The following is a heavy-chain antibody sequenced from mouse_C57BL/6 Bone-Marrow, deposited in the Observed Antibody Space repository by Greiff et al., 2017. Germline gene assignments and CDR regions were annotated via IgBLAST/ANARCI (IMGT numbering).Heavy chain of an antibody. V-gene: IGHV1-69*01. CDR3: ARWAMDY. J-gene: IGHJ4*01. CDR1: GYTFTSYW. CDR2: IDPSDSYT. Sequence: VKLVESGAELVMPGASVKLSCKASGYTFTSYWMHWVKQRPGQGLEWIGEIDPSDSYTNYNQKFKGKSTLTVDKSSSTAYMQLSSLTSEDSAVYDCARWAMDYWGQGTSVTVSS.